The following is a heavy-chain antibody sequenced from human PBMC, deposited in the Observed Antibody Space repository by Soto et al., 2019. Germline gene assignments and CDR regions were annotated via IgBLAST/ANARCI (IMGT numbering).Heavy chain of an antibody. Sequence: LSLTCTVSGGSISGYYWNWIRQPPGKGLEYIGHIYYIGTTNYNPSLKSRATISVDTSKNQFSLKLTSVTAADTAVYFCARSGSKYGANAFDIWDQGTMVTVSS. J-gene: IGHJ3*02. D-gene: IGHD5-18*01. CDR1: GGSISGYY. V-gene: IGHV4-59*01. CDR2: IYYIGTT. CDR3: ARSGSKYGANAFDI.